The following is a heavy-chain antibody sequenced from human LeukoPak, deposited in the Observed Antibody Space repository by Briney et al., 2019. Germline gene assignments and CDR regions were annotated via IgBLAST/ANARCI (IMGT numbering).Heavy chain of an antibody. CDR1: GFTFSTYA. Sequence: PGGSLRLSCAASGFTFSTYALSWVRQAPGKGLEWVAVISYDGSNKYYADSVKGRFTISRDNSKNTLYLQMNSLRAEDTAVYYCACGLDSSGYYYDFDYWGQGTLVTVSS. CDR2: ISYDGSNK. CDR3: ACGLDSSGYYYDFDY. V-gene: IGHV3-30*03. D-gene: IGHD3-22*01. J-gene: IGHJ4*02.